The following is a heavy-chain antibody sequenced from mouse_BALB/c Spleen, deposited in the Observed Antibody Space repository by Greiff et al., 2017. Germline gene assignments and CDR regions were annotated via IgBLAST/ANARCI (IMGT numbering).Heavy chain of an antibody. CDR1: GFSLTSYG. D-gene: IGHD2-4*01. CDR3: ARGGYYDYYFDY. CDR2: IWAGGST. Sequence: VMLVESGPGLVAPSQSLSITCTVSGFSLTSYGVHWVRQPPGKGLEWLGVIWAGGSTNYNSALMSRLSISKDNSKSQVFLKMNSLQTDDTAMYYCARGGYYDYYFDYWGQGTTLTVSS. J-gene: IGHJ2*01. V-gene: IGHV2-9*02.